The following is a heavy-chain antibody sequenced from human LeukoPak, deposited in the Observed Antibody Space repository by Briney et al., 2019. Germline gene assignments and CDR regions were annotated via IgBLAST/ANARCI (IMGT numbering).Heavy chain of an antibody. CDR2: IYTSGST. CDR3: AGYDSSGYRFDP. CDR1: GGSFSGYY. V-gene: IGHV4-59*10. Sequence: SETLSLTCAVYGGSFSGYYWSWIRQPAGKGLEWIGRIYTSGSTNYNPSLKSRVTISVDTSKNQFSLKLSSVTAADTAVYYCAGYDSSGYRFDPWGQGTLVTVSS. J-gene: IGHJ5*02. D-gene: IGHD3-22*01.